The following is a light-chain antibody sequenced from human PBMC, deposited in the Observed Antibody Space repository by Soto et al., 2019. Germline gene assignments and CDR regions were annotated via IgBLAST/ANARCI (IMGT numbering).Light chain of an antibody. J-gene: IGLJ3*02. CDR1: SGHSSYI. V-gene: IGLV4-60*02. CDR2: LEGSGSY. CDR3: ETWGSNTHTV. Sequence: QSVLTQSSSASASLGPSVKLTCTLSSGHSSYIIAWHQQQPGKAPRYLMKLEGSGSYNKGSGVPDRFSGSSSGADRYLTISNLQFEDEADYYCETWGSNTHTVFGGGTTLTVL.